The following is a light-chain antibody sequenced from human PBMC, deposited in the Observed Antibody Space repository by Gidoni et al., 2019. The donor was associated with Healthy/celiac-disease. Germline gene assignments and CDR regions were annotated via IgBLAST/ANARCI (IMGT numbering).Light chain of an antibody. J-gene: IGLJ2*01. V-gene: IGLV1-44*01. CDR3: AAWDDSLNGLV. CDR1: SSNIGSNT. CDR2: SNS. Sequence: QSVLTQPPSASGTPGQGVTISSSGSSSNIGSNTVNWYQQLPGTSPKLLIYSNSQRPSGVPDRFSGSKSGTSASLAISGLQSEDEADYYCAAWDDSLNGLVFGGGTKLTVL.